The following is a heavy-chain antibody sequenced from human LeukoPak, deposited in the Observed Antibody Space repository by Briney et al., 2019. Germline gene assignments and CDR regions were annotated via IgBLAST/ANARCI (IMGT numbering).Heavy chain of an antibody. CDR1: GGSISSGSYY. CDR3: ARAPHYSFLDY. Sequence: SETLSLTCTVSGGSISSGSYYWSWIRQPAGKGLEWIGRIYTSGSTNYNPSLKSRVTISVDTSKNQFPLKLSSVTAADTAVYYCARAPHYSFLDYWGQGTLVTVSS. J-gene: IGHJ4*02. D-gene: IGHD5-18*01. CDR2: IYTSGST. V-gene: IGHV4-61*02.